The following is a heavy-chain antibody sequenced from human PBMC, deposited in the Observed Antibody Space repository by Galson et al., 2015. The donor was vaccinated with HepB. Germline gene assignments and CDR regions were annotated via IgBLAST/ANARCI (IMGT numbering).Heavy chain of an antibody. V-gene: IGHV1-18*01. Sequence: SVKVSCKASGYTFTSYGISWVRQAPGQGLEWMGWISAYNGNTNYAQKLQGRVTMTTDTSTSTAYMELRSLRSDDTAVYYCARGGPGVVPAASGWASDYWGQGTLVTVSS. CDR3: ARGGPGVVPAASGWASDY. D-gene: IGHD2-2*01. CDR1: GYTFTSYG. J-gene: IGHJ4*02. CDR2: ISAYNGNT.